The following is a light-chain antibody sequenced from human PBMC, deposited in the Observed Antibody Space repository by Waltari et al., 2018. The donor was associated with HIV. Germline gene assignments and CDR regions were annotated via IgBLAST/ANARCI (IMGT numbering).Light chain of an antibody. J-gene: IGKJ4*01. Sequence: EIVVTQSPDSLTLSLGETATLRRPSSLSLTYSSDNKDYLAWYQQKPGQPPKLLIYFASARASGVPDRFSGSGSETDFTLTISSLQAEDVAVYYCHQYYSVPLAFGGGTKVEIK. CDR3: HQYYSVPLA. CDR2: FAS. CDR1: LSLTYSSDNKDY. V-gene: IGKV4-1*01.